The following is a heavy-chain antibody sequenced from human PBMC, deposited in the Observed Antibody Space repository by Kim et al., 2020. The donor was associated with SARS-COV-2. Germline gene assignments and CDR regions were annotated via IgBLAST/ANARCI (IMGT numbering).Heavy chain of an antibody. CDR3: ARDVNIVATIRRGEFDY. D-gene: IGHD5-12*01. Sequence: KGRVTIARDNAKNSLYLQMNSLRAEDTAVYYCARDVNIVATIRRGEFDYWGQGTLVTVSS. V-gene: IGHV3-11*06. J-gene: IGHJ4*02.